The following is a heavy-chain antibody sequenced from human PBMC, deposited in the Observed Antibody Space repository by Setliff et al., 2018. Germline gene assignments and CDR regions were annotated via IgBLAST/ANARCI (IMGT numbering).Heavy chain of an antibody. J-gene: IGHJ6*03. CDR2: IKQDGSEK. V-gene: IGHV3-7*03. CDR1: GFTFSNYW. Sequence: SLRLSCAASGFTFSNYWMSWVRQTPGKGLEWVAHIKQDGSEKYYVDSVKGRFIISRDNAKNSLYLQMNSLRDEDTAVYYCARERVGRYYYYHMGVWGKGTTVTVSS. CDR3: ARERVGRYYYYHMGV. D-gene: IGHD1-26*01.